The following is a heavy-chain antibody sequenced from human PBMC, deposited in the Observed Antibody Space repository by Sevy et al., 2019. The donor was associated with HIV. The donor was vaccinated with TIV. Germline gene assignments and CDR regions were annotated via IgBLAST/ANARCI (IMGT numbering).Heavy chain of an antibody. CDR3: ATYYSSGSYYKGSGAFDI. D-gene: IGHD3-10*01. V-gene: IGHV1-69*13. Sequence: VKVSCKASGGTFSSYAISWVRQAPRQGLERRGGIIPIFRTANYPQKFQGRVTITADKSTSTAYMELSSLRSEDTAVYYWATYYSSGSYYKGSGAFDIWGQGTMVTVSS. J-gene: IGHJ3*02. CDR2: IIPIFRTA. CDR1: GGTFSSYA.